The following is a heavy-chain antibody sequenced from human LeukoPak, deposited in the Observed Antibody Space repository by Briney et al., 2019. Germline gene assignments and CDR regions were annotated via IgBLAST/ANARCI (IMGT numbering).Heavy chain of an antibody. J-gene: IGHJ4*02. CDR1: GGSISSFY. V-gene: IGHV4-59*01. CDR3: AREVVAAVGTVDY. Sequence: ASETLSLTCTVSGGSISSFYWSWIRQPPGKGLEWIGYIYYSGSTNYNPSLKSRVTISVDTSKNQFSLKLSSVTAADTAVYYCAREVVAAVGTVDYWGQGTLVTVSS. D-gene: IGHD6-13*01. CDR2: IYYSGST.